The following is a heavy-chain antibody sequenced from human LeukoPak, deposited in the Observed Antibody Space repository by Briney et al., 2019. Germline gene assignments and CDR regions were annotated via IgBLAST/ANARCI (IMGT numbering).Heavy chain of an antibody. CDR1: GGSISSSSYY. CDR2: IYYSGST. V-gene: IGHV4-39*01. Sequence: PSETLSLTCTVYGGSISSSSYYLGWIRQPPGKGLEWIVSIYYSGSTYYNPSLKSRVTISVDTSKNQFSLKLSSVTAADTAVYYCARHGPVALYYYYYGMDVWGQGTTVTVSS. CDR3: ARHGPVALYYYYYGMDV. D-gene: IGHD2-15*01. J-gene: IGHJ6*02.